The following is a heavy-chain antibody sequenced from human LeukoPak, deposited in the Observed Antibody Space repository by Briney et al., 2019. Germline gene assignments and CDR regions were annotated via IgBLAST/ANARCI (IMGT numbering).Heavy chain of an antibody. CDR1: GGSFSGYY. CDR3: ALGQGAASGYYFGY. D-gene: IGHD1-26*01. Sequence: SETLSLTCAVYGGSFSGYYWSWIRQPPGKGLEWIGEINHSGSTNYNPSLKRRVTISVDTSKNQFSLKLSSVTAADTAVYYRALGQGAASGYYFGYWGQGTLVTVSS. V-gene: IGHV4-34*01. CDR2: INHSGST. J-gene: IGHJ4*02.